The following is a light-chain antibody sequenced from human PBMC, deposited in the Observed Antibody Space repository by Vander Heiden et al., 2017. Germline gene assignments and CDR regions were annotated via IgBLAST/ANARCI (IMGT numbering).Light chain of an antibody. CDR2: EDN. Sequence: FMLTQPHSVSESPGKTVTISCTGSSGSIASNYVQWDQQRPGSAPTTVIYEDNQRPSGVPDRFSGSIDSSSNSASLTISGLKTEDEADYYCQSYDSSNVVFGGGTKLTVL. CDR1: SGSIASNY. V-gene: IGLV6-57*02. CDR3: QSYDSSNVV. J-gene: IGLJ2*01.